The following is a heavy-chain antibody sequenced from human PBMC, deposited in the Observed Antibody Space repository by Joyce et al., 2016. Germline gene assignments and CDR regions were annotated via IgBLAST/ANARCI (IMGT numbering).Heavy chain of an antibody. V-gene: IGHV1-46*01. CDR3: ARDLTGSGWYYFDH. J-gene: IGHJ4*02. CDR1: GYTFTGFY. CDR2: INTRSGGT. Sequence: VHLVQSGAAVKEPGASVKVSCKASGYTFTGFYVHWVRQAPGQGLEWMGMINTRSGGTTYAQKFQGRVTLTRDTAANTHYMELTSLTSDDTAVFYCARDLTGSGWYYFDHWGQGTLVTVSS. D-gene: IGHD6-19*01.